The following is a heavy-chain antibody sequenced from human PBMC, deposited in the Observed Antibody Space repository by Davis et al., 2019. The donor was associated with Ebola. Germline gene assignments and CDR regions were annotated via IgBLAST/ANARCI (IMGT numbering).Heavy chain of an antibody. Sequence: VKVSCKASGYTFSNYGFAWVRQAPGQGLEWMGWISAYNGNTKYAEKLQDRVTMTTDTSTSTAYMELRSLRSDDTAVYYCVREIFGHFDYWGQGTLVTVSS. V-gene: IGHV1-18*04. CDR2: ISAYNGNT. CDR3: VREIFGHFDY. J-gene: IGHJ4*02. CDR1: GYTFSNYG. D-gene: IGHD2-15*01.